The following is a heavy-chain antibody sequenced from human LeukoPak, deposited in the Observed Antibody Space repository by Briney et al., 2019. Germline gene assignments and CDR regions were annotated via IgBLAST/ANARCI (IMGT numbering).Heavy chain of an antibody. D-gene: IGHD6-13*01. V-gene: IGHV1-2*02. CDR1: GGTFSSYA. CDR3: ARGLPAPEGLHAFDV. J-gene: IGHJ3*01. CDR2: INPNSGGT. Sequence: VASVKVSCKASGGTFSSYAISWVRQAPGQGLEWMGWINPNSGGTNYVQKFQGRVTMTRDTSISTAYMELSRLRSDDTAVYYCARGLPAPEGLHAFDVWGQGTMVTVSS.